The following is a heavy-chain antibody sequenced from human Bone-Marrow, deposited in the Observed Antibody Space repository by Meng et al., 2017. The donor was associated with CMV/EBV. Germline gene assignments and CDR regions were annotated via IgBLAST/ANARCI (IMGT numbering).Heavy chain of an antibody. Sequence: GGSLRLPCATSGVTLSNSGMHWVRQAPGKGLEWVANIKQDGSEKYYVDSVKGRFTISRDNAKNSLYLQMNSLRAEDTAVYYCARSSSGPFDSWGQGTLVTVSS. V-gene: IGHV3-7*01. D-gene: IGHD6-6*01. CDR3: ARSSSGPFDS. CDR2: IKQDGSEK. J-gene: IGHJ4*02. CDR1: GVTLSNSG.